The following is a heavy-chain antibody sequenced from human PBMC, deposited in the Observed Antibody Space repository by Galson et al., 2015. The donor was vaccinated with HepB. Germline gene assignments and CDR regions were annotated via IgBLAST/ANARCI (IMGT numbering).Heavy chain of an antibody. CDR1: GGTFSSYA. J-gene: IGHJ4*02. CDR3: ARGKYYYDSSGYPLPGDYFDY. D-gene: IGHD3-22*01. Sequence: SVKVSCKASGGTFSSYAISWVRQAPGQGLEWMGGIIPTFGTANYAQKFQGRVTITADESTSTAYMELSSPRSEDTAVYYCARGKYYYDSSGYPLPGDYFDYWGQGTLVTVSS. CDR2: IIPTFGTA. V-gene: IGHV1-69*13.